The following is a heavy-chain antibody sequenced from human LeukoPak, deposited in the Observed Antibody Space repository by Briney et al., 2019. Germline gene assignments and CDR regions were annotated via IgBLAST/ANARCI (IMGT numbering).Heavy chain of an antibody. V-gene: IGHV1-69*04. CDR1: GGSFSSYA. D-gene: IGHD1-20*01. CDR3: ARDRYNWNDDPNWFDP. CDR2: IIPIFGIA. Sequence: SVKVSCKASGGSFSSYAISWVRQAPGQGLEWMGRIIPIFGIANYAQKFQGRVTITADKSTSTACMELSSLRSEDTAVYYCARDRYNWNDDPNWFDPWGQGTLVTVSS. J-gene: IGHJ5*02.